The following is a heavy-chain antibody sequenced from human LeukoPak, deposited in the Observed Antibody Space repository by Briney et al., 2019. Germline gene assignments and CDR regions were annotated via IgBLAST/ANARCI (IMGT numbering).Heavy chain of an antibody. CDR3: ARLEYQRGSYPYYFDY. Sequence: PSETLSLTCTVSGGSISSGRYYWGWIRQPPGKGLDWIGSVYYSGSTYYNPSLKSRVTISVDTSKNQFSLKLSSVTAADTAVYYCARLEYQRGSYPYYFDYWGQGSLVTVSS. V-gene: IGHV4-39*01. CDR1: GGSISSGRYY. J-gene: IGHJ4*02. D-gene: IGHD1-26*01. CDR2: VYYSGST.